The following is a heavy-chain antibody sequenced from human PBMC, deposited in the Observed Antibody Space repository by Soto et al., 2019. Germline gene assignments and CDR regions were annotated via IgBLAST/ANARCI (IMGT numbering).Heavy chain of an antibody. CDR2: ISYDGSKK. D-gene: IGHD3-16*01. V-gene: IGHV3-30*18. J-gene: IGHJ4*02. CDR1: GFSLSNNG. CDR3: AKDRVESGLGEIDY. Sequence: WGSLRLSCSASGFSLSNNGMHWDRQDPGKGLEWVAIISYDGSKKYYADSVKGRFTISRDNSKNTLYLQMNSLRVEDTAVYYCAKDRVESGLGEIDYWGQGTLVTVSS.